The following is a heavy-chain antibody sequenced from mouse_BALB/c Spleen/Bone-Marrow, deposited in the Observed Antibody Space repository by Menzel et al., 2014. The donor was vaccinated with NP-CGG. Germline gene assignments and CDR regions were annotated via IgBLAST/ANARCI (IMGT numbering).Heavy chain of an antibody. Sequence: EVYLVESGGGLVKPGGSLKLSCAASGFSFSSYAVSWVRQTPEKRLEWVASISGGGNSYHSDNMKGRFTISRDNARNILYLQMSSLRSEDTAMYYCARARGVTTATPYYFDYWGQGTALTVSS. D-gene: IGHD1-2*01. V-gene: IGHV5-6-5*01. CDR1: GFSFSSYA. CDR3: ARARGVTTATPYYFDY. J-gene: IGHJ2*01. CDR2: ISGGGNS.